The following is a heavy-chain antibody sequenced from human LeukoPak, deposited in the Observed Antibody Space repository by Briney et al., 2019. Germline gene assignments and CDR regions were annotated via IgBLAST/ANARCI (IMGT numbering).Heavy chain of an antibody. V-gene: IGHV3-7*01. CDR3: ARDWGAYYHFFDY. Sequence: GGSLRLSCAASGFSMSVYWMSWVRQAPGKGLEWVGNIKQDGSERNYEDSVKGRFTISRDNAKKSLYLQMNSLRAEDTAVYYCARDWGAYYHFFDYWGQGTLVTVSS. CDR1: GFSMSVYW. CDR2: IKQDGSER. J-gene: IGHJ4*02. D-gene: IGHD3-22*01.